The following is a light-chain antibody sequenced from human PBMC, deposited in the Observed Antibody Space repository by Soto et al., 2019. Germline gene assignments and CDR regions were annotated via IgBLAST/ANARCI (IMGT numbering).Light chain of an antibody. Sequence: SVLTQPPSASGSPGQSVTISCTGTSSDVGGYNYVSWYQQHPGKAPKLMIYEVSKRPSGVPDRFSGSKSGNTASLTVSGLPAEDEADYYCSSYAGSLVFGTGTKLTVL. CDR1: SSDVGGYNY. V-gene: IGLV2-8*01. J-gene: IGLJ1*01. CDR2: EVS. CDR3: SSYAGSLV.